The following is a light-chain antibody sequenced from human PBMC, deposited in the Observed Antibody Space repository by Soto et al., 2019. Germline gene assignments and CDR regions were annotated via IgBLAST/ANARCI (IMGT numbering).Light chain of an antibody. CDR2: AAS. CDR3: LQHYSHPPWT. V-gene: IGKV1-17*02. CDR1: QGISND. Sequence: DIQMTQSPSSLSASVGDRVTITCRASQGISNDLNWYQQKPGKAPKRLIYAASSLQSGVPSRFSGSGSETEFTLTISDLQPEDFATYYCLQHYSHPPWTLGQGNKVEIK. J-gene: IGKJ1*01.